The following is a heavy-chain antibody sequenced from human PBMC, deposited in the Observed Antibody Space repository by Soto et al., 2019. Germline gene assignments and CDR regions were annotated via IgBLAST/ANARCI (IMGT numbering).Heavy chain of an antibody. Sequence: QVQLVQSGAEVKKPGASVKVSCKASGYTFTGYYMHWVRQAPGQGLEWMVWINPNSGGTNYAQKFQGWVTMTRDTSISTAYMELSRLRSDDTAVYYCARNPTYYYGSGSYRGNNWFDPWGQGTLVTVSS. CDR1: GYTFTGYY. CDR2: INPNSGGT. D-gene: IGHD3-10*01. CDR3: ARNPTYYYGSGSYRGNNWFDP. J-gene: IGHJ5*02. V-gene: IGHV1-2*04.